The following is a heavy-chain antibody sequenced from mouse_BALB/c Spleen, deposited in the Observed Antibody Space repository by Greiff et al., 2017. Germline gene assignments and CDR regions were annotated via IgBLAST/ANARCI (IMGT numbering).Heavy chain of an antibody. CDR3: SRDQRPYYFDY. J-gene: IGHJ2*01. Sequence: EVQLVESGGGLVQPGGSLKLSCAASGFTFSSYGMSWVRQTPDKRLELVATINSNGGSTYYPDSVKGRFTITRDNAKNTLYLQMSSLKSEDTAMVYWSRDQRPYYFDYWGQGTTLTVSS. CDR1: GFTFSSYG. D-gene: IGHD1-2*01. V-gene: IGHV5-6-3*01. CDR2: INSNGGST.